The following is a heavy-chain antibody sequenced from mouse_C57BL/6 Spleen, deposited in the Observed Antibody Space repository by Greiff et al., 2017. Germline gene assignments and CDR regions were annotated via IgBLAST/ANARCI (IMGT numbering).Heavy chain of an antibody. V-gene: IGHV1-15*01. CDR2: IDPETGGT. CDR1: GYTFTDYE. J-gene: IGHJ2*01. Sequence: QVQLQQSGAELVRPGASVTLSCKASGYTFTDYEMHWVKQTPVHGLAWIGAIDPETGGTAYNQKFKGKAILTADKSSSTAYMALRSLTSEDSAVYYGTRWNYGSRGLDYWGQGTTLTVSS. CDR3: TRWNYGSRGLDY. D-gene: IGHD1-1*01.